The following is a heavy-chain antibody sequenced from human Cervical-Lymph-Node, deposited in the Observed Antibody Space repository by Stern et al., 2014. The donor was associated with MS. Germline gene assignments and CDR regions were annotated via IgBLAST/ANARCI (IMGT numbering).Heavy chain of an antibody. CDR1: GYTFTNYA. CDR3: RAGADAFDV. Sequence: VQLVESGAEVKKPGASLKVSCKASGYTFTNYAISWVRQVPGQGLEWMGWIGTKLGNTNSAQRFQDRVTLATETSTNTVYMELRSLRSDDTAMYYCRAGADAFDVWGQGTMVTVSS. J-gene: IGHJ3*01. CDR2: IGTKLGNT. V-gene: IGHV1-18*01. D-gene: IGHD6-13*01.